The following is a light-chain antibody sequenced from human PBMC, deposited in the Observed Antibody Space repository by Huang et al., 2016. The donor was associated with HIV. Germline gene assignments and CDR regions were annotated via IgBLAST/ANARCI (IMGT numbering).Light chain of an antibody. CDR1: QSLLHSNGYNY. CDR2: LGS. V-gene: IGKV2-28*01. Sequence: EIVMTQSPLSLPVTPGEPASISCRSSQSLLHSNGYNYLDWYLQKPGQSPQLLIYLGSNRASGVPDRFSGSGSGTDFTLKISRVEAEDFGIYYCMQALQTPVFGPGTRVDIK. CDR3: MQALQTPV. J-gene: IGKJ3*01.